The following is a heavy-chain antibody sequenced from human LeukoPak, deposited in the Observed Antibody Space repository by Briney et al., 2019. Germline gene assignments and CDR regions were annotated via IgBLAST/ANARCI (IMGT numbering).Heavy chain of an antibody. CDR2: ISSSSSTI. Sequence: GGSLRLSCAASGFTFSSYSMNWVRQAPGKGLEWVSYISSSSSTIYYADSVKGRFTISRDNAKNSLYLQMNSLRAEDTAVYYCAREHDYSGYYYGVSYYFDYWGQGTLVTVSS. CDR1: GFTFSSYS. D-gene: IGHD3-22*01. V-gene: IGHV3-48*01. J-gene: IGHJ4*02. CDR3: AREHDYSGYYYGVSYYFDY.